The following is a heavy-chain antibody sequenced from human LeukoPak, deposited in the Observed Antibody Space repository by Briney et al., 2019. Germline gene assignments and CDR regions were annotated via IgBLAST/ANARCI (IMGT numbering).Heavy chain of an antibody. CDR2: ISGSGGST. CDR1: GFTFSSYG. Sequence: PGGTLRLSCAASGFTFSSYGMSWVRQAPGKGLEWVSAISGSGGSTYYADSVKGRFTISRDNSKNTLYLQMNSLRAEDTAVYYCAKDGALGSGYRITKQYNWFDPWGQGTLVTVSS. CDR3: AKDGALGSGYRITKQYNWFDP. J-gene: IGHJ5*02. V-gene: IGHV3-23*01. D-gene: IGHD3-22*01.